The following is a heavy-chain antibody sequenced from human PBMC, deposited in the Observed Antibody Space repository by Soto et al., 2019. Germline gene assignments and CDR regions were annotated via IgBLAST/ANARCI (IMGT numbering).Heavy chain of an antibody. Sequence: QVQLQESGPGLVKPSETLSLTCTVSSDSIAGENWWSWVRQPPGMGLEWIGEIFHTGGTNYNPSLQGRVTMEVDKCKNQFSLKLISATAADTAVYYCARVFSSGSGWMYYFDFWGQGTLVSVSS. CDR2: IFHTGGT. J-gene: IGHJ4*02. D-gene: IGHD6-25*01. CDR1: SDSIAGENW. CDR3: ARVFSSGSGWMYYFDF. V-gene: IGHV4-4*02.